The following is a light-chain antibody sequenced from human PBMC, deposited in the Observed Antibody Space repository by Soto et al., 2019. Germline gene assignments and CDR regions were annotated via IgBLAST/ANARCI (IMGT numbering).Light chain of an antibody. CDR2: TAS. V-gene: IGKV1-5*03. CDR1: QSISTW. J-gene: IGKJ1*01. Sequence: NQVTISPSTLSASVEDRVTITCRASQSISTWLAWYQQKPGKAPKLLIYTASSLESGVPSRFSGSGSGTEFTLTISSLQPDDFATYYCQPYDTLCPFGQGTKVDIK. CDR3: QPYDTLCP.